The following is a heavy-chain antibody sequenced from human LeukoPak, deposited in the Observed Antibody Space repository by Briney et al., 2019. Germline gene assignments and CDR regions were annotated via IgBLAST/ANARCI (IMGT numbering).Heavy chain of an antibody. J-gene: IGHJ4*02. Sequence: GESLEISCKGSGYSFTSYWIGWVRQMPGECLEWMGVVYPGDSETRYSPSFQGQVSISADKSINTVYLQRNSLKASDTAMYFCARGPPRVGAIVEGDYWGQGTLVTVSS. CDR1: GYSFTSYW. CDR3: ARGPPRVGAIVEGDY. V-gene: IGHV5-51*01. D-gene: IGHD1-26*01. CDR2: VYPGDSET.